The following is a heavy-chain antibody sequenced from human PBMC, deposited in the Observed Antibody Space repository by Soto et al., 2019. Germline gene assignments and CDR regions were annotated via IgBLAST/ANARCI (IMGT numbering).Heavy chain of an antibody. CDR1: GGSISSGGYY. CDR3: ARGSSIAGLYYGMDV. J-gene: IGHJ6*02. Sequence: QVPLQESGPGLVKPSQTLSLTCTVSGGSISSGGYYWTWIRQHPGKGLEWIGYNYYSGITYYNPSTRSRVTISLDTSKNQFSLKLSSVTAADTAVYYCARGSSIAGLYYGMDVWGQGTTVTVSS. V-gene: IGHV4-31*03. CDR2: NYYSGIT. D-gene: IGHD6-6*01.